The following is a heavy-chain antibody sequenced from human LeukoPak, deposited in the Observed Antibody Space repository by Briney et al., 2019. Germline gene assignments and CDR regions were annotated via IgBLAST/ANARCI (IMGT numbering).Heavy chain of an antibody. CDR3: ARDYYDSNALDY. J-gene: IGHJ4*02. Sequence: PGGSLRLSCAASGFYFSSYAMHWVRQAPGKGLEWVAFISYDGSNKYYADSVKGRFTISRDNSKNTLYLQMNSLRAEDTAVYYCARDYYDSNALDYWGQGTLVTVSS. D-gene: IGHD3-22*01. CDR2: ISYDGSNK. CDR1: GFYFSSYA. V-gene: IGHV3-30*04.